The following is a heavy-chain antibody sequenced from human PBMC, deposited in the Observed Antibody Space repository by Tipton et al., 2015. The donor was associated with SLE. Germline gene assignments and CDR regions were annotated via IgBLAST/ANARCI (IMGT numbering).Heavy chain of an antibody. CDR3: TRTSTKEVI. Sequence: LRLSCAVSGGSISTYYWTWIRQSPGKGLEWIGYVFYSASTNYNPSLNSRATISVDTSKNQLSLNLNSVTAADSGVYYCTRTSTKEVIWGQGALVTVSS. CDR2: VFYSAST. V-gene: IGHV4-59*01. J-gene: IGHJ4*02. CDR1: GGSISTYY. D-gene: IGHD2-8*01.